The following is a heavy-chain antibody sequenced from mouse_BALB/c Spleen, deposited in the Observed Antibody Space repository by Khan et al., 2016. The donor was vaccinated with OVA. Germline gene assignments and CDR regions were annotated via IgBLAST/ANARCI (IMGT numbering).Heavy chain of an antibody. CDR2: ISTYYGDA. CDR3: ARGSGNSRFAY. V-gene: IGHV1S137*01. D-gene: IGHD1-3*01. CDR1: GYTFTDFA. Sequence: VQLQESGAELVRPGVSVKISCKGSGYTFTDFAMHWVKQSPAKSLEWIGVISTYYGDANYNQKFKGKATVTVDKSSSTAYMELARLTSEDSAIYYCARGSGNSRFAYWGQGTLVTVSA. J-gene: IGHJ3*01.